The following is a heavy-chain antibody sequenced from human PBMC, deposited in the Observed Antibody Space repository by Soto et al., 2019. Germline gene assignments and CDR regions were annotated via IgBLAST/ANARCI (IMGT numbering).Heavy chain of an antibody. CDR3: ARAAYCSGGSCYPGAYGMDV. D-gene: IGHD2-15*01. Sequence: GGSLRLSCAASGFTFSSYEMNWVRHAPGKGLEWVSYISSSGSTIYYADSVKGRFTISRDNAKNSLYLQMNSLRAEDTAVYYCARAAYCSGGSCYPGAYGMDVWGQGTTVTVSS. J-gene: IGHJ6*02. CDR2: ISSSGSTI. V-gene: IGHV3-48*03. CDR1: GFTFSSYE.